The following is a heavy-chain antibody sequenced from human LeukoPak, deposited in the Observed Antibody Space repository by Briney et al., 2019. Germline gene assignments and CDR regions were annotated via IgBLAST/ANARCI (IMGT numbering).Heavy chain of an antibody. Sequence: PGGSLRLSCAASGFTFSSYGMHWVRQAPGKGLEWVAFILYDGSNKYYADSVKGRFTISRDNFKNTLYLQMNSLRAEDTAVYYCAKDAAFPGLPPKSYYYDYMDVWGKGTTVTISS. V-gene: IGHV3-30*02. CDR1: GFTFSSYG. J-gene: IGHJ6*03. D-gene: IGHD2-15*01. CDR3: AKDAAFPGLPPKSYYYDYMDV. CDR2: ILYDGSNK.